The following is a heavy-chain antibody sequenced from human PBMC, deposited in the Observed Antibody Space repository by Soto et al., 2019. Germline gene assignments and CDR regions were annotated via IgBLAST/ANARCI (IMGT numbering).Heavy chain of an antibody. D-gene: IGHD2-21*01. V-gene: IGHV3-11*01. CDR3: ARLLLRPGKFDY. J-gene: IGHJ4*02. Sequence: GGSLRLSCAASGFSFSDYYMTWIRQAPGKGLEWISDISSSGDPAYYADSVRGRFTISRDNAKNSLYLQLNSLRGEDTAVYYCARLLLRPGKFDYWGQGTLVTVSS. CDR1: GFSFSDYY. CDR2: ISSSGDPA.